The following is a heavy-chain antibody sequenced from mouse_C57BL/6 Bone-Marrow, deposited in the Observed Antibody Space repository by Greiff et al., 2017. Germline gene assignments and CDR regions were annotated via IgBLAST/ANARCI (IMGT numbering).Heavy chain of an antibody. J-gene: IGHJ1*03. Sequence: QVQLQQSGAELVRPGASVKLSCKASGYTFTDYYINWVKQRPGQGLEWIARIYPGSGNTYYNEKFKGKATLTAEKSSSTAYMQLSSLTSEDSAVYFCAREGVYYYGSSSYWYFDVWGTGTTVTVSS. CDR3: AREGVYYYGSSSYWYFDV. V-gene: IGHV1-76*01. D-gene: IGHD1-1*01. CDR2: IYPGSGNT. CDR1: GYTFTDYY.